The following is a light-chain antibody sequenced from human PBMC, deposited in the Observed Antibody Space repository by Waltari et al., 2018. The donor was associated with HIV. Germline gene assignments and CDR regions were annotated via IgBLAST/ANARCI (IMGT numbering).Light chain of an antibody. CDR1: SSDVGDYDL. CDR2: EVS. CDR3: CSYAGSNTMI. V-gene: IGLV2-23*02. J-gene: IGLJ2*01. Sequence: QSALTQPASLSGSPGQSITISCTGTSSDVGDYDLVSCYQRHSGKAPKLMIYEVSKWPSGVSNRFSGSKSGNTASLTISGLQAEDEAEYYCCSYAGSNTMIFGGGTKLTVL.